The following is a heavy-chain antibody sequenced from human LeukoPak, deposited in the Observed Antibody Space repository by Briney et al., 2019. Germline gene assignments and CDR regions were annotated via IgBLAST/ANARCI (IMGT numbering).Heavy chain of an antibody. CDR2: ISAYNGNT. V-gene: IGHV1-18*01. D-gene: IGHD6-19*01. CDR3: ARDPIRSAVAGTGRGRWFDP. Sequence: GASVKVSCKASGYTFTSYGISWVRQAPGQGLEWMGWISAYNGNTNYAQKLQGRVTMTTDTSTNTAYMELRSLRSDDTAVYYCARDPIRSAVAGTGRGRWFDPWGQGTLVTVSS. CDR1: GYTFTSYG. J-gene: IGHJ5*02.